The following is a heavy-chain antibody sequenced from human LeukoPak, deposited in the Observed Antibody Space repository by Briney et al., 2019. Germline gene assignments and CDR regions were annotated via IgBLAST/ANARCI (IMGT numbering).Heavy chain of an antibody. V-gene: IGHV4-4*07. J-gene: IGHJ4*02. D-gene: IGHD4-23*01. CDR3: ARIDYGGNSGIFDY. CDR1: GGSISSYY. CDR2: IYTSGST. Sequence: SETLSLTCTVSGGSISSYYWSWIRQPAGKGLEWIGRIYTSGSTNYNPFLKSRVTMSVDTSKNQFSLKLSSVTAADTAVYYCARIDYGGNSGIFDYWGQGTLVTVSS.